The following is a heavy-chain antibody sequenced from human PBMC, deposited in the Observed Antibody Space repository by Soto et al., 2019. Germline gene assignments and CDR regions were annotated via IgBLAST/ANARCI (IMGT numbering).Heavy chain of an antibody. CDR1: GFAFSAHW. CDR3: VGNHVTPWLYGDQ. Sequence: EVQLVESGGDLVQPGGSLRLSCSASGFAFSAHWMTWVRQTRGKGLEWVANISPEGSTKYYVDSAKGRVTISRDNAKHIVYLQTNSLALGYTAVCSCVGNHVTPWLYGDQGGEGTLVTVSS. CDR2: ISPEGSTK. V-gene: IGHV3-7*01. D-gene: IGHD4-17*01. J-gene: IGHJ4*02.